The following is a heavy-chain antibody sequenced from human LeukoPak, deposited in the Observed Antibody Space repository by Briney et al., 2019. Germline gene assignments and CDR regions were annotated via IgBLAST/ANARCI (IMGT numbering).Heavy chain of an antibody. V-gene: IGHV4-59*01. CDR2: IFHSGAT. CDR3: ARNIFFVGAKTTDALDI. D-gene: IGHD2/OR15-2a*01. CDR1: GGSISDNY. Sequence: SETLSLTCTVSGGSISDNYWSWIRQPPGKGLECVSYIFHSGATKYNPSLKSRLTTSFDTSSTQVSLRMRSVTTADPAVYYCARNIFFVGAKTTDALDIWGQGTTVTVSS. J-gene: IGHJ6*02.